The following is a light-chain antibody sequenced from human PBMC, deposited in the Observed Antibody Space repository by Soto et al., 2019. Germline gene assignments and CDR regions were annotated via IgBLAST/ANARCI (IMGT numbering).Light chain of an antibody. CDR2: GAT. CDR1: QSVSSN. CDR3: QQYNNWPRLT. V-gene: IGKV3-15*01. Sequence: EIVMTQSPATLSVSPGERATLSCRASQSVSSNLAWYQQKPGQAPKLLIYGATTRATGIPARFSGSGSRTEFTLNISSLQSEDCAVYYCQQYNNWPRLTFGPGTKVDIK. J-gene: IGKJ3*01.